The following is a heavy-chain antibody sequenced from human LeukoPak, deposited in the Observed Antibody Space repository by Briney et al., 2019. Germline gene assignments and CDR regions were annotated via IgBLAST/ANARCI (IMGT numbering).Heavy chain of an antibody. CDR1: GFTFNSYS. D-gene: IGHD3-22*01. CDR3: ARDPSADGYYDY. CDR2: ISSTGNYI. V-gene: IGHV3-21*01. Sequence: GGSLRLSCAXSGFTFNSYSMHWVRQAPGKGLEWVSSISSTGNYIYYADAVKGRFTISRDDAKNSLFLQMNSLRAEDTALYYCARDPSADGYYDYWGHGTLVTVSS. J-gene: IGHJ4*01.